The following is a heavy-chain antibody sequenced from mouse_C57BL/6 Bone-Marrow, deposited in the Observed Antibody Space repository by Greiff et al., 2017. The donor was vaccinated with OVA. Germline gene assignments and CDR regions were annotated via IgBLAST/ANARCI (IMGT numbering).Heavy chain of an antibody. CDR3: ARRSFTTVGVYFDY. CDR2: IDPNSGGT. Sequence: KPGRGLEWIGRIDPNSGGTKYNEKFKSKATLTVDKPSSTAYMQLSSLTSEDSAVYYCARRSFTTVGVYFDYWGQGTTLTVSS. D-gene: IGHD1-1*01. V-gene: IGHV1-72*01. J-gene: IGHJ2*01.